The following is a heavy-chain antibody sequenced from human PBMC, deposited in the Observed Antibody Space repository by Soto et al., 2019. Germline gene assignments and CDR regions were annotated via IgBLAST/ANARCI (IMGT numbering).Heavy chain of an antibody. J-gene: IGHJ6*02. V-gene: IGHV1-8*01. CDR1: GYTFTSYD. D-gene: IGHD3-16*01. Sequence: QVQLVQSGAEVKKPGASVKVSCKASGYTFTSYDINWVRQATGQGLEWMGWMNPNSANTGYAQKFKGRVSRTRNTSRSTAYMELSSLRSEGTAVYDCAREGVRGMDVWGQGTTVTVSS. CDR2: MNPNSANT. CDR3: AREGVRGMDV.